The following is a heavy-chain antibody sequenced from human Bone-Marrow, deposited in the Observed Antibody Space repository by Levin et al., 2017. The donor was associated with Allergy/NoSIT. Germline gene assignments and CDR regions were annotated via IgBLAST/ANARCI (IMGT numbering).Heavy chain of an antibody. J-gene: IGHJ4*02. D-gene: IGHD5-18*01. CDR3: ARVAGYSFGYYFDH. CDR1: GGSISSGGYS. CDR2: IYLSGST. V-gene: IGHV4-30-2*01. Sequence: SQTLSLTCAVSGGSISSGGYSWSWIRQPPGKGLEWIGNIYLSGSTNDNPSLKSRVTISVDRSKNQFSLKLSSVTAADAAVYYCARVAGYSFGYYFDHWGQGTLVTVSS.